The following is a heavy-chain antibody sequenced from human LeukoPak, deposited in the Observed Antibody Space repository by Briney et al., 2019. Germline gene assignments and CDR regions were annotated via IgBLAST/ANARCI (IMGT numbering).Heavy chain of an antibody. D-gene: IGHD3-16*01. CDR1: GSIFTSYW. J-gene: IGHJ4*02. CDR3: GRGRGKDDY. Sequence: GESLKISCKGSGSIFTSYWISWVRQLPGKGLEWMGRIDPSDSYTNYSPSFQGHVTISADKSISTAYLQWSSLKASDTAMYFCGRGRGKDDYWGQGTLVTVSS. V-gene: IGHV5-10-1*01. CDR2: IDPSDSYT.